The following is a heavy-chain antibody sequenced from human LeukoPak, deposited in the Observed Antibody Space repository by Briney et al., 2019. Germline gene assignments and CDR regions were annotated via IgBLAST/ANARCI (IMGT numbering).Heavy chain of an antibody. CDR2: IYTSGST. CDR3: ARGLGYCSSTSCYRYYYGMDV. D-gene: IGHD2-2*02. Sequence: SQTLSLTCTVSGGSISSGSYYWSWIRQPPGKGLEWIGRIYTSGSTNYNPSLKSRVTISVDTSKNQFSLKLSSVTAADTAVYYCARGLGYCSSTSCYRYYYGMDVWGQGTTVTVSS. V-gene: IGHV4-61*02. J-gene: IGHJ6*02. CDR1: GGSISSGSYY.